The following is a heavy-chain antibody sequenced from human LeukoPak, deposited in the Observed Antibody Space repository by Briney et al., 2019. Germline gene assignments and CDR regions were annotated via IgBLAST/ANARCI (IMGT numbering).Heavy chain of an antibody. J-gene: IGHJ5*02. V-gene: IGHV3-74*01. CDR2: IKTDGSST. CDR1: GFTFNSYW. Sequence: GGSLRLACAASGFTFNSYWMHWVRQAPGKGLVWVSRIKTDGSSTSYADSVKGRFTISRDNAKNTLYLQMNSLRAEDTAVYYCARRGTSGFDPWRQGTQVTVSS. D-gene: IGHD1-1*01. CDR3: ARRGTSGFDP.